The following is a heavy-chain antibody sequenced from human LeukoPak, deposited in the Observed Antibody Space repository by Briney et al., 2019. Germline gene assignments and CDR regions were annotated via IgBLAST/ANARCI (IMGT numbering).Heavy chain of an antibody. J-gene: IGHJ3*02. V-gene: IGHV1-58*02. D-gene: IGHD2-15*01. Sequence: ASVKVSCKASGFTFTSSAMQWVRQARGQRLEWIGWIVVGSGNTNYAQKFQERVTITRDMSTSTAYMELSSLRSEDTAVYYCAAPIYVVDDAFDIWGQGTMVTVSS. CDR2: IVVGSGNT. CDR1: GFTFTSSA. CDR3: AAPIYVVDDAFDI.